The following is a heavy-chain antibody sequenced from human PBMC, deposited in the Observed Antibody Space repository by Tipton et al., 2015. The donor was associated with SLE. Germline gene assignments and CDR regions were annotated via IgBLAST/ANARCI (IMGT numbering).Heavy chain of an antibody. Sequence: SLRLSCVTSGFLFSQFGMHWVRQAPGKGLEWVAFISYDGSNEYYADSVKGRFTISRDNSKNTLYLQMNSLRAEDTAVYYCASRDMSAFDIWGQGTMVTVSS. D-gene: IGHD2-15*01. J-gene: IGHJ3*02. CDR1: GFLFSQFG. CDR3: ASRDMSAFDI. V-gene: IGHV3-30*12. CDR2: ISYDGSNE.